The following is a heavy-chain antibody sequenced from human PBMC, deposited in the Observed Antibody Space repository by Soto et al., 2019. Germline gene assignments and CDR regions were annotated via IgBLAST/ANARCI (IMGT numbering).Heavy chain of an antibody. D-gene: IGHD3-9*01. Sequence: GASVKVSCKASGFTFTNSAVQWVRQARGQRLEWIGWIVVGGGNTNYAQKFQERVTITRDLSTSTAYMELSSLRSEDTAVYYCAAASYYDILTGDFDSWGQGTLVTVSS. CDR3: AAASYYDILTGDFDS. CDR2: IVVGGGNT. V-gene: IGHV1-58*01. J-gene: IGHJ4*02. CDR1: GFTFTNSA.